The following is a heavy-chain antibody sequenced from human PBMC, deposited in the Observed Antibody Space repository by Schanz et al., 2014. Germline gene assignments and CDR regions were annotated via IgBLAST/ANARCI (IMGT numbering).Heavy chain of an antibody. V-gene: IGHV3-7*01. CDR2: IKEDGSQK. Sequence: VQLVESGGGVVQPGRSLRLSCAASGFTFSDYGMHWVRQAPGKGLEWVATIKEDGSQKYYLDSVKGRFTISRDNARNSLYLQMTSLRAEDTALYYCTRDRAYHSFDYWGQGTLVTVSS. CDR1: GFTFSDYG. D-gene: IGHD1-26*01. CDR3: TRDRAYHSFDY. J-gene: IGHJ4*02.